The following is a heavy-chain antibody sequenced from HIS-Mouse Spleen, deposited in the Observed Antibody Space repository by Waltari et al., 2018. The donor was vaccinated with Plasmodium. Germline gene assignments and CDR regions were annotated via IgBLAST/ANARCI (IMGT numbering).Heavy chain of an antibody. D-gene: IGHD3-3*01. V-gene: IGHV4-34*01. CDR2: INHSGST. Sequence: QVQLQQWGAGLLKPSETLSLTSAVYGGSFSGYSWSWIRQPPGKGLEWIGEINHSGSTNYNPSLKSRVTISVDTSKNQFSLKLSSVTAADTAVYYCARVTSSGVYWYFDLWGRGTLVTVSS. J-gene: IGHJ2*01. CDR3: ARVTSSGVYWYFDL. CDR1: GGSFSGYS.